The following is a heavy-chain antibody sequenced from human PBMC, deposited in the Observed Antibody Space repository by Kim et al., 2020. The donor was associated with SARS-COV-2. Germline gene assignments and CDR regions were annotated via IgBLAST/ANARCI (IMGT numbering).Heavy chain of an antibody. V-gene: IGHV4-39*01. CDR3: ARRPIPMVPTGDWQFDL. Sequence: SETLSLTCTVSGGSIRRITYYWGWIRQPPGKGLEWIGGFDNSGSSFYNPAVQRRVSTSIDTSRNQYTVKLTSVTVAETSVYFCARRPIPMVPTGDWQFDLWGRGALVTVSS. J-gene: IGHJ2*01. CDR2: FDNSGSS. D-gene: IGHD2-8*01. CDR1: GGSIRRITYY.